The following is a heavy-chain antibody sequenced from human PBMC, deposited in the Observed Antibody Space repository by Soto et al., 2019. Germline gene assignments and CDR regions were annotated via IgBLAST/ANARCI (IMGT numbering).Heavy chain of an antibody. V-gene: IGHV3-21*06. CDR2: ITSKSTYI. Sequence: EVQLVESGGGLVKPGGSLRLSCAASGFTFRDYSLNWVRQAPGKGLEWVSSITSKSTYIYYADSVKGRFTISRDNAKSSLYLRMDSLRADDPAVYFCARSGVAALDSWGQGTLVTVSS. D-gene: IGHD2-8*01. CDR3: ARSGVAALDS. CDR1: GFTFRDYS. J-gene: IGHJ5*01.